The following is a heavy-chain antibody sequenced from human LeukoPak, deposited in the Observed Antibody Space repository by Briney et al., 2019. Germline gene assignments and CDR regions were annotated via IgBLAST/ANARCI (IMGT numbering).Heavy chain of an antibody. D-gene: IGHD3-22*01. CDR2: IYYSGST. J-gene: IGHJ3*02. CDR1: GGSISSYY. V-gene: IGHV4-59*01. Sequence: QASETLSLTCTVSGGSISSYYWSWIRQPPGKGLERIGYIYYSGSTNYNPSLKSRVTISVDTSKNQFSLKLSSVTAADTAVYYCARAPTYYYDSSGPLDAFDIWGQGTMVTVSS. CDR3: ARAPTYYYDSSGPLDAFDI.